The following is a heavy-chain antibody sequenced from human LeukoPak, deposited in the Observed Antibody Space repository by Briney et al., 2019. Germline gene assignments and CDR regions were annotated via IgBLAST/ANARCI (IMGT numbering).Heavy chain of an antibody. CDR2: IYPGDSDT. Sequence: GESLKISCKGSGYSFTSYWIVWVRQMPGKGLEWMGIIYPGDSDTRYSPPFQGQVTISADKPISTAYLQWSSLKASDTAMYYCARLRGLQSRRNNWFDPWGQGTLVTVSS. J-gene: IGHJ5*02. CDR1: GYSFTSYW. D-gene: IGHD3-16*01. V-gene: IGHV5-51*01. CDR3: ARLRGLQSRRNNWFDP.